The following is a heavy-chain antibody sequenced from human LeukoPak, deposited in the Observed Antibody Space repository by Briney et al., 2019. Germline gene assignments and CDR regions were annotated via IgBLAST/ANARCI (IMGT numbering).Heavy chain of an antibody. Sequence: SETLSLTCTVSGGSFSTYYWSWIRQPPGNTLEWIGYIYYSGSTNYNPSLKRPVSMSVDTSKNQFSLNLNSVTAADTAVYYCARTEYFFDHWGQGPLVPVSS. D-gene: IGHD3-10*01. V-gene: IGHV4-59*01. CDR1: GGSFSTYY. J-gene: IGHJ4*02. CDR3: ARTEYFFDH. CDR2: IYYSGST.